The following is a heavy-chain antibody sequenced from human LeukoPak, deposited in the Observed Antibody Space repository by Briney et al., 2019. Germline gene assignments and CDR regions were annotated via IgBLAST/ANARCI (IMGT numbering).Heavy chain of an antibody. CDR3: AREMIYSSKYYYYGMDV. Sequence: PGGSLRLSCAASGFTVSSNYMSWVRQAPGKGLEWVSVIYSGGSTYYADSVKGRFTISRDNSKNTLYLQMNSLRAEDTAVYYCAREMIYSSKYYYYGMDVWGQGTTVTVSS. J-gene: IGHJ6*02. CDR2: IYSGGST. CDR1: GFTVSSNY. V-gene: IGHV3-53*01. D-gene: IGHD4-11*01.